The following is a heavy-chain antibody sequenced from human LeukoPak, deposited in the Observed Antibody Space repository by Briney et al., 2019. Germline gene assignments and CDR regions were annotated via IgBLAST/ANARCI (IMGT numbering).Heavy chain of an antibody. V-gene: IGHV1-2*02. Sequence: VASLKVSCKASGYSFTAYYMHWVRRAPGQGLEYMGWINHNSGVTNYAQKLQGSVTTTRDTSTSTAYMELSSLRADDVDVYFCTRRVDTNSPDYWGQGTLVTVSS. CDR2: INHNSGVT. CDR3: TRRVDTNSPDY. D-gene: IGHD2-8*01. J-gene: IGHJ4*02. CDR1: GYSFTAYY.